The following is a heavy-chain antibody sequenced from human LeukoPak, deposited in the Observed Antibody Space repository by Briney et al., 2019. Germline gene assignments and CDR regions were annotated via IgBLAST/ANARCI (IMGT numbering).Heavy chain of an antibody. CDR2: IYTSGST. V-gene: IGHV4-4*07. D-gene: IGHD5-18*01. J-gene: IGHJ4*02. CDR3: ARGAMVTGFDY. Sequence: SEALSLTCTVSGGSISSYYWSWIRQPAGKGLEWIGRIYTSGSTNYNPSLKSRVTISVDTSKNQFSLKLSSVTAADTAVYYCARGAMVTGFDYWGQGTLVTVSS. CDR1: GGSISSYY.